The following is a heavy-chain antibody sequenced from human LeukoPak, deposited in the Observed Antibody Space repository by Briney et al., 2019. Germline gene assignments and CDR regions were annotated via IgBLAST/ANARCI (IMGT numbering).Heavy chain of an antibody. CDR2: IYHSGST. CDR1: GGSISSGGYY. D-gene: IGHD5-12*01. CDR3: ARGGLSGYDY. V-gene: IGHV4-30-2*01. Sequence: SETLSLTCTVSGGSISSGGYYWSWIRQPPGKGLEWIGYIYHSGSTYYNPSLKSRVTISVDRSKTQFSLKLSSVTAADTAVYYCARGGLSGYDYWGQGTLVTVSS. J-gene: IGHJ4*02.